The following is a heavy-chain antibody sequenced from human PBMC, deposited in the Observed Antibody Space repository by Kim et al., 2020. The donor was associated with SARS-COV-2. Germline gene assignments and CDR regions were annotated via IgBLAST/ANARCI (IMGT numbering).Heavy chain of an antibody. D-gene: IGHD6-19*01. CDR3: SRGTRQWLVRWLYYYYLD. CDR1: GGSFSGYY. Sequence: SETLSLTCAVSGGSFSGYYGSWIRQPPRQGLGWVGEINHSGSTNYNHSLKIRVTISVATSTNQISLTLNPMTATATAVDYCSRGTRQWLVRWLYYYYLD. CDR2: INHSGST. J-gene: IGHJ6*03. V-gene: IGHV4-34*01.